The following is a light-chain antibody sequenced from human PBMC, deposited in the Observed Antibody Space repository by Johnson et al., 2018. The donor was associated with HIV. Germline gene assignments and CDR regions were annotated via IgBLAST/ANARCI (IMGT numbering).Light chain of an antibody. Sequence: QSVFTQPPSVSAAPGQKVTISCSGSSSNIGNNYVSWYQQLPGTAPKLLIYDNNKRPSGIPDRFSGSKSGTSATLGITGLQTGDEADYYCATWDSSLSAGRVFGTGTKVTV. V-gene: IGLV1-51*01. CDR3: ATWDSSLSAGRV. J-gene: IGLJ1*01. CDR2: DNN. CDR1: SSNIGNNY.